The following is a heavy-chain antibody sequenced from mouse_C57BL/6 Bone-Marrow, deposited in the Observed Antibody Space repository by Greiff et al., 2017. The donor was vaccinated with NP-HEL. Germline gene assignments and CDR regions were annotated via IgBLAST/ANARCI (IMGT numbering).Heavy chain of an antibody. D-gene: IGHD2-14*01. V-gene: IGHV1-81*01. CDR1: GYTFTSYG. CDR2: IYPRSGNT. J-gene: IGHJ3*01. Sequence: VQGVESGAELARPGASVKLSCKASGYTFTSYGISWVKQRTGQGLEWIGEIYPRSGNTYYNEKFKGKATLTADKSSSTAYMELRSLTSEDSAVYFCARWGYPPFAYWGQGTLVTVSA. CDR3: ARWGYPPFAY.